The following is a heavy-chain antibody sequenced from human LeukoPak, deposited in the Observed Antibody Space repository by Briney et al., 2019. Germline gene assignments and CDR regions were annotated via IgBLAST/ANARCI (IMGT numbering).Heavy chain of an antibody. V-gene: IGHV4-39*07. CDR1: GGSISSSSYY. CDR3: AREVSHYDFWSGYYRGYFDY. CDR2: IYYSGST. D-gene: IGHD3-3*01. J-gene: IGHJ4*02. Sequence: SETLSLTCTVSGGSISSSSYYWGWIRQPPGKGLEWIGSIYYSGSTYYNPSLKSRVTISVDTSKNQFSLKLSSVTAADTAVYYCAREVSHYDFWSGYYRGYFDYWGQGTLVTVSS.